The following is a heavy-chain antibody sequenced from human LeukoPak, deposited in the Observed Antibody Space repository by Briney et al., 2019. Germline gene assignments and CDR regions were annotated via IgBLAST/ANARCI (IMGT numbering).Heavy chain of an antibody. CDR3: ARKHDFWSGMDY. J-gene: IGHJ4*02. CDR2: ITRSSTTI. Sequence: GSLRLSCAASGFNFSIYSMNWVRQAPGKGLEWVSYITRSSTTIYYADSVKGRFTISRDNAKNTLYLQMNSLRAEDTAVYYCARKHDFWSGMDYWGQGTLVTVSS. V-gene: IGHV3-48*01. CDR1: GFNFSIYS. D-gene: IGHD3-3*01.